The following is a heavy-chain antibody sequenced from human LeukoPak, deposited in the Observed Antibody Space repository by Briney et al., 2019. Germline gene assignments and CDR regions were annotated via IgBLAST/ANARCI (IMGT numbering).Heavy chain of an antibody. Sequence: GGSLRLSCAASGFTFSSYWMSWVRQAPGKGLEWVANIKQDGSEKYYVDSVKGRFTISRDNAKNSLYLQMNSLRAEDTAVYYCARDLVNYDFWSGYYFPSHFDYWGQGTLVTVSS. J-gene: IGHJ4*02. CDR2: IKQDGSEK. D-gene: IGHD3-3*01. CDR3: ARDLVNYDFWSGYYFPSHFDY. V-gene: IGHV3-7*01. CDR1: GFTFSSYW.